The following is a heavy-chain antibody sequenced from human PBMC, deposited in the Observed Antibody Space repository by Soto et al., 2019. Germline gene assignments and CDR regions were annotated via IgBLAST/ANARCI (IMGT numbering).Heavy chain of an antibody. Sequence: QVPLVESGGGVVQPGRSLRLSCAASGFTFSSYAMHWVRQAPGKGLEWVAVISYDGSNKYYADSVKGRFTISRDNSKNTLYLQMNSLRAEDTAVYYCARDPEYSSSSLDPFDYWGQGTLVTVSS. CDR2: ISYDGSNK. V-gene: IGHV3-30-3*01. J-gene: IGHJ4*02. CDR1: GFTFSSYA. D-gene: IGHD6-6*01. CDR3: ARDPEYSSSSLDPFDY.